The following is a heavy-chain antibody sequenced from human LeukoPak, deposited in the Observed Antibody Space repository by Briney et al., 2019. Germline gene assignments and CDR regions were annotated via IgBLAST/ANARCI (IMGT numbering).Heavy chain of an antibody. V-gene: IGHV5-51*01. J-gene: IGHJ4*02. Sequence: GESLKISCKGSGYSFTNYWIGWVRPIPGTGLEWMGIIYPGDSDTIYNPSFQGQVTISADKSTTTAYVQWSSLKASDTAIYYCARSLRGSGWYIDYWGQGTLVTVSS. CDR3: ARSLRGSGWYIDY. CDR1: GYSFTNYW. D-gene: IGHD6-25*01. CDR2: IYPGDSDT.